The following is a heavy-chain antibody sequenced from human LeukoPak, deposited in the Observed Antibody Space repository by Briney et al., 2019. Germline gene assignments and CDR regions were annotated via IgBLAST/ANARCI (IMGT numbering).Heavy chain of an antibody. D-gene: IGHD5/OR15-5a*01. CDR1: GFTFSNAW. Sequence: TTGGSLRLSCAASGFTFSNAWMTWVRQAPGKGLEWVGRIKPTTDGGTTDYAAPVKGRFTNSRDDSKNTLYLQMNSLKTEDTAVYYCSTDLSYWGQGTLVTVSS. V-gene: IGHV3-15*01. CDR2: IKPTTDGGTT. J-gene: IGHJ4*02. CDR3: STDLSY.